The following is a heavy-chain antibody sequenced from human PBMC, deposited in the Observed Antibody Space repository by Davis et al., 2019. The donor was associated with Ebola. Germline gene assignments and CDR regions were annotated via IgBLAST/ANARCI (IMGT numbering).Heavy chain of an antibody. J-gene: IGHJ4*02. D-gene: IGHD3-9*01. Sequence: SETLSLTCAVYGGSFSGYYWSWIRQPPGKGLEWIGEINHSGSTNYNPSFKSRVTISVDTSKNQFSLKLSSVTAADTAVYYCARGVRRYFDSRNDYWGQGTLVTVSS. CDR3: ARGVRRYFDSRNDY. CDR2: INHSGST. CDR1: GGSFSGYY. V-gene: IGHV4-34*01.